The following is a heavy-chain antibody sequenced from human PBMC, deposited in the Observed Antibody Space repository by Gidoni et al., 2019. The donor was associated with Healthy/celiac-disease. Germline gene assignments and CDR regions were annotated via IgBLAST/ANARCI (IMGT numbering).Heavy chain of an antibody. CDR2: IWYDGSNK. CDR1: GFTFSSYG. J-gene: IGHJ4*02. V-gene: IGHV3-33*01. D-gene: IGHD3-22*01. Sequence: QVQLVESGGGVVQPGRSLRLSCAASGFTFSSYGMHWVRQAPGKGLGWLAVIWYDGSNKYYADSVKGRFTISRDNSKNTLYLQMNSLRAEDTAVYYCARDHDYYDSSGYYIPFDYWGQGTLVTVSS. CDR3: ARDHDYYDSSGYYIPFDY.